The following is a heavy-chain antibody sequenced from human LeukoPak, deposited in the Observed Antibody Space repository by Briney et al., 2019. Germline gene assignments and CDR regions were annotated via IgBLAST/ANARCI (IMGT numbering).Heavy chain of an antibody. CDR1: GFTFSDYY. CDR3: ARDATVGATDY. CDR2: ISSSGSTI. D-gene: IGHD1-26*01. J-gene: IGHJ4*02. Sequence: GGSLRLSCAASGFTFSDYYMSWIRQAPGKGLEGVSYISSSGSTIYYADSVKGRFTISRDNAKNSLYLQMNSLRAEDTAVYYCARDATVGATDYWGQGTLVTVSS. V-gene: IGHV3-11*04.